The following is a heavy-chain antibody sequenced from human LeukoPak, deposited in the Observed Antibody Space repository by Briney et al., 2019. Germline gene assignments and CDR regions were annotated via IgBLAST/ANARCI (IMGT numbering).Heavy chain of an antibody. CDR1: GFTFSSYW. D-gene: IGHD1-26*01. J-gene: IGHJ4*02. CDR3: ARDAGWGYYDF. V-gene: IGHV3-7*01. Sequence: PGGSLRLSCAASGFTFSSYWMSWVRQAPGKGLEWVANIKQDGSEKYYVDSVKSRFAISRDYASNSVFLQMNSLRAEDTSVYYCARDAGWGYYDFWGQGTPVTVSS. CDR2: IKQDGSEK.